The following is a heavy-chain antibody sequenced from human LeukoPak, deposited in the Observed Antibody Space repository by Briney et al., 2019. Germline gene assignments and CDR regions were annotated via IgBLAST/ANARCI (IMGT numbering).Heavy chain of an antibody. Sequence: ASVKVSCKASGYTFTGYYMHWVRQAPGQGLEWMGWINPNSGGTNYAQKFQGWVTMTRDTSISTAYMELSGLRSDDTAVYYCARGGVLLWFGELRSPFDYWGQGTLVTVSS. CDR3: ARGGVLLWFGELRSPFDY. D-gene: IGHD3-10*01. J-gene: IGHJ4*02. CDR1: GYTFTGYY. CDR2: INPNSGGT. V-gene: IGHV1-2*04.